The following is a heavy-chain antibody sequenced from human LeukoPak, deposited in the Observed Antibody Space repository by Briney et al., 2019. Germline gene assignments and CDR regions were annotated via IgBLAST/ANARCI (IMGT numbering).Heavy chain of an antibody. V-gene: IGHV4-34*01. D-gene: IGHD2-21*01. Sequence: SETLSLTCAVYGGSFSGYYWGWIRQPPGKGLEWIGEINHSGSTNYNPSLKSRVTISVDTSKNQFSLKLSSVTAADTVVYYCAREGSDGVSASVDYWGQGTLVTVSS. CDR2: INHSGST. CDR1: GGSFSGYY. CDR3: AREGSDGVSASVDY. J-gene: IGHJ4*02.